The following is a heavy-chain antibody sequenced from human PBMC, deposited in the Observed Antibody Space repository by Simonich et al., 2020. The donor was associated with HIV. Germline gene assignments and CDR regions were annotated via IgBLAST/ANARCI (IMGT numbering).Heavy chain of an antibody. Sequence: QLQLQESGPGLVKPSETLSLPCTVSGGSISSSSYYWGWIRQPPGKGLEWIGSIYYSGSTYYNPSLKIRVTISVDTSKNQFSLKLSSVTAADTAVYYCASITGTTFRVSYWGQGTLVTVSS. J-gene: IGHJ4*02. V-gene: IGHV4-39*01. CDR3: ASITGTTFRVSY. CDR2: IYYSGST. D-gene: IGHD1-7*01. CDR1: GGSISSSSYY.